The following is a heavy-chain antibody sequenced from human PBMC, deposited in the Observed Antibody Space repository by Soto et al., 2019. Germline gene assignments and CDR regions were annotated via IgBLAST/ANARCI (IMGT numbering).Heavy chain of an antibody. J-gene: IGHJ4*02. CDR3: TALRIIMVRGVITLFDY. Sequence: GGSLRLSCAASGFTFSNAWMSWVRQAPGKGLEWVGRIKSKTDGGTTDYAAPVKGRFTISRDDSKNTLYLQMNSLKTEDTAVYYCTALRIIMVRGVITLFDYWGQGTLVTVSS. CDR1: GFTFSNAW. D-gene: IGHD3-10*01. CDR2: IKSKTDGGTT. V-gene: IGHV3-15*01.